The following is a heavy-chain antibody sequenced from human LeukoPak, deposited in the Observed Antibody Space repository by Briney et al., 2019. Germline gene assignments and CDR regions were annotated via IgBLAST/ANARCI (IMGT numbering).Heavy chain of an antibody. CDR1: GFTFSDYY. D-gene: IGHD6-13*01. CDR2: ISSSGSTI. Sequence: RSGGSLRLSCAASGFTFSDYYMSWIRQAPGKGLEWVSYISSSGSTIYYADSVKGRFTISRDNAKNSLYLQMNSLRAEDTAFYYCAKDKAYSSSWYYFDYWGQGTLVTVSS. CDR3: AKDKAYSSSWYYFDY. V-gene: IGHV3-11*01. J-gene: IGHJ4*02.